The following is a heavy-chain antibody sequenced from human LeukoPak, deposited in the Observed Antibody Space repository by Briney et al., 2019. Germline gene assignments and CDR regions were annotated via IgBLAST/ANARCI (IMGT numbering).Heavy chain of an antibody. CDR3: ATYGYYYDSSGYYYFDY. D-gene: IGHD3-22*01. J-gene: IGHJ4*02. Sequence: ASVKVSCKTSGYTFTGYYMHWVRQAPGQGLEWMGWINPNSGGTNYAQKFQGRVTMTRDTSISTAYMELSRLRSDDTAVYYCATYGYYYDSSGYYYFDYWGQGTLVTVSS. CDR2: INPNSGGT. V-gene: IGHV1-2*02. CDR1: GYTFTGYY.